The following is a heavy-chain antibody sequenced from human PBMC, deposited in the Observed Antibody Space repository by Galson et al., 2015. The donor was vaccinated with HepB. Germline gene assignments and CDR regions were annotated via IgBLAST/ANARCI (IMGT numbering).Heavy chain of an antibody. J-gene: IGHJ4*02. CDR1: TFIFTTYN. CDR3: VFLRGNDLKPLDY. D-gene: IGHD4-23*01. CDR2: ISSSSSTI. V-gene: IGHV3-48*04. Sequence: SLRLSCAASTFIFTTYNMNWVRQAPGKGLEWVSYISSSSSTIYYADSVKGRFTISRDNAKNSLYLQMSSLSAEDKAVYYCVFLRGNDLKPLDYWGQGTLVTVSS.